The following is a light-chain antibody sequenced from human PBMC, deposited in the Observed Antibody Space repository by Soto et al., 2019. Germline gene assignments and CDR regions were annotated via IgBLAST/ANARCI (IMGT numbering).Light chain of an antibody. CDR1: QSVSSRY. CDR2: GAC. J-gene: IGKJ2*01. Sequence: EIVLTQSPGTLSLSPGERATLSCRASQSVSSRYLAWYQQKPGQAPRLLIYGACSRATEIPDRFSGSGSGTDFTLTISGLEPEDFAVYYCHQYGSSHTFGQGTKLEIK. CDR3: HQYGSSHT. V-gene: IGKV3-20*01.